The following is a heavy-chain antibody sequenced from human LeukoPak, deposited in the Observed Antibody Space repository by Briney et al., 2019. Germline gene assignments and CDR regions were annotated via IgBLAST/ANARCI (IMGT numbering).Heavy chain of an antibody. D-gene: IGHD6-13*01. CDR2: ISYDGSNK. J-gene: IGHJ4*02. CDR3: ARDRRAAAGKLGTFDY. CDR1: GFTFSSYA. Sequence: GGSLRLSCAASGFTFSSYAMHWVRQAPGKGLEWVVVISYDGSNKYYADSVKGRFAISRDNSKNTLYLQMNSLRAEDTAVYYCARDRRAAAGKLGTFDYWGQGTLVTVSS. V-gene: IGHV3-30*09.